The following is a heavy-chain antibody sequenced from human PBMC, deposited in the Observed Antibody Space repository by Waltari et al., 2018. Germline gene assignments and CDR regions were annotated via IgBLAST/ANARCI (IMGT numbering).Heavy chain of an antibody. CDR2: IRREPYNYAT. Sequence: EVQVVESGGGLVQPGGSRKLSCPTSGVRFSGSTIHRVRQPSGKWLEWVGRIRREPYNYATAYSASVKGRFTISRDDSKNTAYLQMNSLMTEDTAVYYCSGGEVTGTDFWGQGTLVTVSS. CDR3: SGGEVTGTDF. J-gene: IGHJ4*02. CDR1: GVRFSGST. V-gene: IGHV3-73*01. D-gene: IGHD6-19*01.